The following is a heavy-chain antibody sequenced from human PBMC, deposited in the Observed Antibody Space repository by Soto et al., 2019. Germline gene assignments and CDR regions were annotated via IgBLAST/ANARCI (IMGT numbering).Heavy chain of an antibody. CDR1: GYTLTNYA. D-gene: IGHD2-15*01. CDR2: INTYNGNS. J-gene: IGHJ4*02. Sequence: QVQLVQSAAEVKKPGASVKVSCKASGYTLTNYAISWVRQAPGQGPEWMGWINTYNGNSNYAQKFQGRDTMTTDTXTNTAYMELRSLTSDDTAVYYCARDCTGGSCFCIYWGQGTLVTVSS. CDR3: ARDCTGGSCFCIY. V-gene: IGHV1-18*01.